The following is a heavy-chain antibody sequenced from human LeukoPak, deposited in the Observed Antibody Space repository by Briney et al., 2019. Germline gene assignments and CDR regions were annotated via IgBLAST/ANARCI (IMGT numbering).Heavy chain of an antibody. CDR3: ARGIVVVPPARGYAFDI. J-gene: IGHJ3*02. D-gene: IGHD2-2*01. Sequence: SETLSLTCAVYGGSFSGYYWSWIRQPPGKGLEWIGEINHSGSTNYNPSLKSRVTISVDTSKNQFSLKLSSVTAADTAVYYCARGIVVVPPARGYAFDIWGQGTMVTVSS. CDR1: GGSFSGYY. V-gene: IGHV4-34*01. CDR2: INHSGST.